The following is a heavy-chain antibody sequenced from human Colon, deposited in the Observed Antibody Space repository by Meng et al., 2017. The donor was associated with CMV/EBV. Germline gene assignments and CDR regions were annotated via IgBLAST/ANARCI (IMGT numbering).Heavy chain of an antibody. CDR1: GGSISSSSYY. Sequence: SEILSLTCTVPGGSISSSSYYWGWIRQPPGKGLEWIGNIYYSGSTHYNPSLKSRVTISVDTSKNQFSLKLRSVTAADTAVYYCATMTTVRGWFDPWGQGTLVTVSS. J-gene: IGHJ5*02. CDR3: ATMTTVRGWFDP. CDR2: IYYSGST. D-gene: IGHD4-11*01. V-gene: IGHV4-39*07.